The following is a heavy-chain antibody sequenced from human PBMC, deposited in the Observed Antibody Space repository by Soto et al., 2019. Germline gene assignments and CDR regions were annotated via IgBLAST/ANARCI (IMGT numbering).Heavy chain of an antibody. CDR1: GFTFSSYS. V-gene: IGHV3-48*04. D-gene: IGHD4-17*01. Sequence: EVQLVQSGGGFVQPGVSLSLSCAASGFTFSSYSINWVRQAPGKGLEWVSYISTSSSTIYYAVSVKGRFTSSTDNAKSSLFLPTNSLRAEDTAVYCCARVIAYGDCLSFDSWGQATVVTVPS. CDR3: ARVIAYGDCLSFDS. J-gene: IGHJ4*02. CDR2: ISTSSSTI.